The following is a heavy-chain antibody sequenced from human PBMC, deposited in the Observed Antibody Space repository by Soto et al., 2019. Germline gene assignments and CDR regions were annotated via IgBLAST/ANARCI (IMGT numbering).Heavy chain of an antibody. CDR3: ARDIVVVPAAIMYYFDY. D-gene: IGHD2-2*02. CDR1: GFTFSSYA. Sequence: QVQLVESGGGVVQPGRSLRLSCAASGFTFSSYAMHWVRQAPGKGLEWVAVISYDGSNKYYADSVKGRFTISRDNSKNTLYLQMNSLRAEDTAVYYCARDIVVVPAAIMYYFDYWGQGTLVTVSS. V-gene: IGHV3-30-3*01. CDR2: ISYDGSNK. J-gene: IGHJ4*02.